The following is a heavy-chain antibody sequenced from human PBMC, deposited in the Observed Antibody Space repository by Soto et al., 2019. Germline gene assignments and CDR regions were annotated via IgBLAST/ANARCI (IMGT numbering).Heavy chain of an antibody. CDR3: ARGPHYYDSRLWFDP. D-gene: IGHD3-22*01. Sequence: SETLSLTCAVYGVSFSGYYWIWIRQPPGKGLEWIGEINHSGSTNYNPSLKSRVTISVDTSKNQFSLKLSSVTAADTAVYYCARGPHYYDSRLWFDPWGQGTLVTVSS. V-gene: IGHV4-34*01. J-gene: IGHJ5*02. CDR1: GVSFSGYY. CDR2: INHSGST.